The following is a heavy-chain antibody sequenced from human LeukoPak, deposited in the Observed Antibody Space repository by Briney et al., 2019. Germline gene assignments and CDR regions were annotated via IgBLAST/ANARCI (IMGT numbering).Heavy chain of an antibody. CDR2: ISWNSGSI. CDR1: GFTFDDYA. J-gene: IGHJ4*02. D-gene: IGHD6-19*01. CDR3: AKDSAVAGFDY. V-gene: IGHV3-9*01. Sequence: GRSLRLSCAASGFTFDDYAMHWVRQAPGKGLEWVSGISWNSGSIGYADSVKGRFTISRDNAKNSLYLQMNSLRAEDTALYYCAKDSAVAGFDYWAREPWSPSLQ.